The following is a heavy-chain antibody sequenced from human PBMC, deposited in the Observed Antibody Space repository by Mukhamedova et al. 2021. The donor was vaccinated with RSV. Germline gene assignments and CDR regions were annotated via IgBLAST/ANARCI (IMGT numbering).Heavy chain of an antibody. V-gene: IGHV4-4*07. D-gene: IGHD3-9*01. CDR2: IYTSGST. CDR3: ASDACYDILTGYYACFYY. Sequence: EGLEWIGRIYTSGSTNYNPSLKSRVTMSVDTSKNQFSLKLSSVTAADTAVYYCASDACYDILTGYYACFYYWGQGTLVTVSS. J-gene: IGHJ4*02.